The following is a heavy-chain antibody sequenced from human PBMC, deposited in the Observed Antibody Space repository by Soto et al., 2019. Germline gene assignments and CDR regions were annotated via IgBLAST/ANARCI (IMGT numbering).Heavy chain of an antibody. CDR1: GGSISSYY. D-gene: IGHD4-17*01. CDR2: IYYSGST. J-gene: IGHJ6*03. CDR3: ARSDYGWAPYYYYYYMDV. Sequence: QVQLQESGPGLVKPSETLSLTCTVSGGSISSYYWSWIRQPPGKGLEWIGYIYYSGSTNYNPSLKSRVTRAVDTSENQCSLKLSSVTAADTAVYYCARSDYGWAPYYYYYYMDVWGKGTTVTVSS. V-gene: IGHV4-59*01.